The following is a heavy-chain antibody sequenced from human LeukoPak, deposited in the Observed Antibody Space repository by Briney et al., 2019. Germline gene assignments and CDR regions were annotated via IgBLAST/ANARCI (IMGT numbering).Heavy chain of an antibody. Sequence: SETLSLTCTVSGGSVSSGSYYWSWIRQPPGKGLEWIGYIYHRGKTNYNPSLKSRVTISVDTSKNQFSLKLSSVTAADTAVYYCARETSSGWYSVWGQGTLVTVSS. J-gene: IGHJ4*02. D-gene: IGHD6-19*01. CDR3: ARETSSGWYSV. CDR2: IYHRGKT. V-gene: IGHV4-61*01. CDR1: GGSVSSGSYY.